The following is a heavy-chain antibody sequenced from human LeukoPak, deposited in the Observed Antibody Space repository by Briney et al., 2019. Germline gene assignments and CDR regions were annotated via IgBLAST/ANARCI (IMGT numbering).Heavy chain of an antibody. J-gene: IGHJ4*02. V-gene: IGHV3-30*02. CDR3: AKGNVWFFDY. CDR1: GFTFSSYG. Sequence: GGSLRLSCAASGFTFSSYGMHWVRQAPGKGLEWVAFIRYDGTNQWYTDSVKGRFTTSRDNAKNTLFLQMNSLRAEDTAVYYCAKGNVWFFDYWGQGTLVTVSS. D-gene: IGHD3-9*01. CDR2: IRYDGTNQ.